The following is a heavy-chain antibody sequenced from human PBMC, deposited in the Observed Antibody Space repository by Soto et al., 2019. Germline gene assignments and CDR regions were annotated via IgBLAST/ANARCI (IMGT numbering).Heavy chain of an antibody. Sequence: GGSLRLSCAASGFTFSSYAMSWVRQAPGKGLEWVSAISGSGSSTYYADSVKGRFTISRDNSKNTLYLQMNSLRAEDTAVYYCARDYYDFWSGYYRSYYYGMDVWGQGTTVTVSS. V-gene: IGHV3-23*01. CDR3: ARDYYDFWSGYYRSYYYGMDV. CDR2: ISGSGSST. J-gene: IGHJ6*02. D-gene: IGHD3-3*01. CDR1: GFTFSSYA.